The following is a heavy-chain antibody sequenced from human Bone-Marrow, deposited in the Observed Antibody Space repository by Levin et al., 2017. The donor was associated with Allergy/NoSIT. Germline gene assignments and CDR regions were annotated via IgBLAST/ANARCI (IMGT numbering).Heavy chain of an antibody. CDR2: IFHTGRT. CDR3: ARKSWTYFDY. V-gene: IGHV4-4*02. CDR1: GGSISSPVW. D-gene: IGHD6-13*01. Sequence: GSLRLSCAVSGGSISSPVWWTWVRQPPGKGLEWLGAIFHTGRTNYTPSLKSRVTISVDNSKNQFSMSLDSVTAADTAVYYCARKSWTYFDYWGQGTLVTVSS. J-gene: IGHJ4*02.